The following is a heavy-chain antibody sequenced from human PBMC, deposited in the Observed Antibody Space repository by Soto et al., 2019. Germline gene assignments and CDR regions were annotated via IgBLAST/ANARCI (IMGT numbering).Heavy chain of an antibody. V-gene: IGHV3-30-3*01. CDR3: ARDSNPLELFSGCPDY. J-gene: IGHJ4*02. D-gene: IGHD1-7*01. Sequence: GALRLSCAASGFTFSSYAMHWVRQAPGKGLEWVAVISYDGSNKYYADSVKGRFTISRDNSKNTLYLQMNSLRAEDTAVYYCARDSNPLELFSGCPDYWGQGTLVTVSS. CDR2: ISYDGSNK. CDR1: GFTFSSYA.